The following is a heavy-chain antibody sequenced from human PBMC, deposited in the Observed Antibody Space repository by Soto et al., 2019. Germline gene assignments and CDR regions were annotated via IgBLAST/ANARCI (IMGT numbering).Heavy chain of an antibody. Sequence: SETLSLTCAVYGGSFSGYYWSWIRQPPGKGLEWIGEINHSGSTNYNPSLKSRVTMSVDTSKNQFSLNLSSVTAADTAVYYCASNLPATQPPPSGLFDYWGQGTLVTVSS. CDR2: INHSGST. V-gene: IGHV4-34*01. CDR1: GGSFSGYY. D-gene: IGHD2-2*01. CDR3: ASNLPATQPPPSGLFDY. J-gene: IGHJ4*02.